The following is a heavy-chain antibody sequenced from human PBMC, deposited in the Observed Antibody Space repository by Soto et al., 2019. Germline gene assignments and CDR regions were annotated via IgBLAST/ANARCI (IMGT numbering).Heavy chain of an antibody. CDR3: ALEVAAKERPIY. CDR1: GYTFTSYY. J-gene: IGHJ4*02. V-gene: IGHV1-46*03. D-gene: IGHD2-15*01. CDR2: INPSGGST. Sequence: WASVKVSCKASGYTFTSYYMHWVRQAPGQGLEWMGIINPSGGSTSYAQKFQGRVTMTRDTSTSTVYMELSSLRSEDTAVYYCALEVAAKERPIYWGQGTLVTVSS.